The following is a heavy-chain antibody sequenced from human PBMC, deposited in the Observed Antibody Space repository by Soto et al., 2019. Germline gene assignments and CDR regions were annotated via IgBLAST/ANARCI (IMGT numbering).Heavy chain of an antibody. CDR3: ARGPSGDKVDS. Sequence: QVQLQESGPGLVKPSQTLSLTCTVSGGSISTVNYWWSWIRQSPDMGLEWIGHIYNGGSTYNNPSLETXXPXSXXTPKNQLPLTLSSVSAADTAVYYCARGPSGDKVDSWGQGTLVTVSS. J-gene: IGHJ4*02. V-gene: IGHV4-30-4*01. CDR1: GGSISTVNYW. D-gene: IGHD7-27*01. CDR2: IYNGGST.